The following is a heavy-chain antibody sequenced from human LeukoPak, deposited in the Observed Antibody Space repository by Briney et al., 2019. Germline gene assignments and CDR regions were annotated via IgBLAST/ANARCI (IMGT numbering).Heavy chain of an antibody. J-gene: IGHJ5*02. CDR1: GFTFMNYE. CDR3: ARDRITVLGAYSWFDP. D-gene: IGHD6-19*01. Sequence: PGGSLRLSCAASGFTFMNYEMNWFRQAPGRGLEWFYYIGTGGSTLYYADSVKGRFTISRDDSKNSLYLEMNNLRAEDTGIYYCARDRITVLGAYSWFDPWGHGTLVTVSS. V-gene: IGHV3-48*03. CDR2: IGTGGSTL.